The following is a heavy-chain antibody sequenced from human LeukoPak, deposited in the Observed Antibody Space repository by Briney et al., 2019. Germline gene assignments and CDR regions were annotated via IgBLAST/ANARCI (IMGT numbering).Heavy chain of an antibody. CDR3: ARVKDYGALLDY. D-gene: IGHD3-16*01. Sequence: SGPTLVNPTETLTLTCTVSGFSLSNARMGVSWIRQPPGKALEWLAHIFSNDEKSYSTSLKSRLTISEDTSKSQVVLTMTNMDPVDTATYYCARVKDYGALLDYWGQGTLVTVSS. J-gene: IGHJ4*02. CDR2: IFSNDEK. CDR1: GFSLSNARMG. V-gene: IGHV2-26*01.